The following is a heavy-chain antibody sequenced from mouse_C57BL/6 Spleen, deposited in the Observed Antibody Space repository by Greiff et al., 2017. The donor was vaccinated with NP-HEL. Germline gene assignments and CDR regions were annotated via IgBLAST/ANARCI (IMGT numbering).Heavy chain of an antibody. Sequence: EVMLVESGGGLVQPGGSLKLSCAASGFTFSDYYMYWVRQTPEKRLEWVAYISNGGGSTYYPDTVKGRFTISRDNAKNTLYLQMSRLKSEDTAMYYCARPLYSNYEAWFAYWGQGTLVTVSA. D-gene: IGHD2-5*01. J-gene: IGHJ3*01. CDR3: ARPLYSNYEAWFAY. CDR2: ISNGGGST. CDR1: GFTFSDYY. V-gene: IGHV5-12*01.